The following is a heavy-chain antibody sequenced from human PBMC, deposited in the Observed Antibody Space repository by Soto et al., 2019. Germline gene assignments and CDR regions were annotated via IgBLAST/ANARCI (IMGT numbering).Heavy chain of an antibody. CDR3: ARGGMDPHQRDYAFDY. CDR2: FFIGGNT. D-gene: IGHD4-17*01. Sequence: SETLSLTCTVSGGSISSSTYYWGWMRQPPGKGLEWIASFFIGGNTYYNPSLKSRVTISVDTSKNQFSLKLRSVTAADTAVYYCARGGMDPHQRDYAFDYWGQGTLVTVSS. V-gene: IGHV4-39*01. CDR1: GGSISSSTYY. J-gene: IGHJ4*02.